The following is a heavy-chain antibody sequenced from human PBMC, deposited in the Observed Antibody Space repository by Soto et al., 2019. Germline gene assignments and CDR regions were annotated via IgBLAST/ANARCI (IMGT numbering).Heavy chain of an antibody. Sequence: GGSLRLSCAASGFTFSTYGMHWVRQAPGKGLEWVAVLCHDDINKHYAESVKGRFTISRDNSKNTLYLQMNSLRAEDTAVYYCARDFEDFWSGYHYYYYGMDVWGQGTTVTVSS. V-gene: IGHV3-33*01. CDR3: ARDFEDFWSGYHYYYYGMDV. CDR2: LCHDDINK. J-gene: IGHJ6*02. CDR1: GFTFSTYG. D-gene: IGHD3-3*01.